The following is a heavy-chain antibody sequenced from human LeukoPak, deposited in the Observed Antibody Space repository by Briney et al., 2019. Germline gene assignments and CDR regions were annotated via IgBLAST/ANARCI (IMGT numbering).Heavy chain of an antibody. V-gene: IGHV4-34*01. CDR2: INHSGST. Sequence: SETLSLTCAVYGGSFSDYSWTWIRQPPGKGLEWIGEINHSGSTNYNPSLKSRVTISVDTSKNQFSLKLSSVTAADTAAYYCARVPSYYDSSGPDDAFDIWGQGTIVTVSS. J-gene: IGHJ3*02. CDR1: GGSFSDYS. CDR3: ARVPSYYDSSGPDDAFDI. D-gene: IGHD3-22*01.